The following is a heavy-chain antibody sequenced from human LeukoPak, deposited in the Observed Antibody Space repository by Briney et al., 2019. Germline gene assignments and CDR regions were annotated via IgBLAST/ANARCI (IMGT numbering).Heavy chain of an antibody. CDR1: GGSVSSGSYY. CDR3: ARTRIVGATTGRITRYYFDH. CDR2: IYYSGST. V-gene: IGHV4-61*01. J-gene: IGHJ4*02. D-gene: IGHD1-26*01. Sequence: SETLSLTCTVSGGSVSSGSYYWSWIRQPPGKGLEWIGYIYYSGSTNYNPSLKSRVTISVDTSKNQFSLKLSSVTAADTAVYYCARTRIVGATTGRITRYYFDHWGQGTLVTVSS.